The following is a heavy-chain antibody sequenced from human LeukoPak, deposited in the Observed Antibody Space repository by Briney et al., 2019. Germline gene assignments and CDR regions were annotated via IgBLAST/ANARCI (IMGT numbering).Heavy chain of an antibody. D-gene: IGHD3-3*01. V-gene: IGHV3-23*01. CDR3: AKVYDFFGYYYYYYMDV. CDR2: ISGSGGST. J-gene: IGHJ6*03. Sequence: GGSLRLSCAASGFTFSSYAMSWVRQAPGRGLEWVSAISGSGGSTYYADSVKGRFTISRDNSKNTLYLQMNSLRAEDTAVYYCAKVYDFFGYYYYYYMDVWGKGTTVTVSS. CDR1: GFTFSSYA.